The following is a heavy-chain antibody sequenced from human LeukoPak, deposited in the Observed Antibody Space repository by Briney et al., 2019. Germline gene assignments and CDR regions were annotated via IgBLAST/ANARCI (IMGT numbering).Heavy chain of an antibody. V-gene: IGHV1-8*01. Sequence: GASVKVSCKASGYTFTSYDINWVRQATGQGLEWMGWMNPNSGNTGYAQKFQGRVTMTRNTSISTAYMELSSLRSEDTAVYYCARVPPHPRSSHRWSRRCYYMDVWGKGTTVTISS. CDR1: GYTFTSYD. CDR2: MNPNSGNT. J-gene: IGHJ6*03. D-gene: IGHD2-8*01. CDR3: ARVPPHPRSSHRWSRRCYYMDV.